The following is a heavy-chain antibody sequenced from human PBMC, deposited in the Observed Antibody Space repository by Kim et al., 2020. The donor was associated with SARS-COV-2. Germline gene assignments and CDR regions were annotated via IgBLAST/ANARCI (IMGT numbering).Heavy chain of an antibody. D-gene: IGHD6-19*01. CDR1: GFSFSNYD. Sequence: GGSLRLSCAASGFSFSNYDMNWVRQTPGKGLEWISYISSIGRSTYYADSVRGRFTISRDNAKNTLYLQMNSLRAEDTAVYYCATPDSTDGWYFDYWGRGTPVSVSS. CDR2: ISSIGRST. CDR3: ATPDSTDGWYFDY. V-gene: IGHV3-48*03. J-gene: IGHJ4*01.